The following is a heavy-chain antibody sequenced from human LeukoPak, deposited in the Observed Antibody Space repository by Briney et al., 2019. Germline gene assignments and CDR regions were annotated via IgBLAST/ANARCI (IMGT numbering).Heavy chain of an antibody. D-gene: IGHD3/OR15-3a*01. CDR2: LDREDRENGEA. CDR3: ATLDRPSGLDYFDY. J-gene: IGHJ4*02. Sequence: ASVKVSCKVSGYTLTEFSMHWVRQAPGKGLEWVGGLDREDRENGEAIYAQKFQGRVTMTEDTSTDTAYMEPRSLRSEDTAVYYCATLDRPSGLDYFDYWGQGTLVTVSS. V-gene: IGHV1-24*01. CDR1: GYTLTEFS.